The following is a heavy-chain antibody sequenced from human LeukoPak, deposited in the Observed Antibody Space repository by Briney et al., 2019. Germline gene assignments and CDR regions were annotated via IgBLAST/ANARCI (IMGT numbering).Heavy chain of an antibody. CDR1: GGSISSYY. Sequence: SETLSLTCTVSGGSISSYYWSWIRQPPGKGLEWIGYIYYSGSTNYNPSLKSRATISVDTSKNQFSLKLSSVTAADTAVYYCARSTGGNWFDPWGQGTLVTVSS. CDR2: IYYSGST. J-gene: IGHJ5*02. V-gene: IGHV4-59*01. D-gene: IGHD4-23*01. CDR3: ARSTGGNWFDP.